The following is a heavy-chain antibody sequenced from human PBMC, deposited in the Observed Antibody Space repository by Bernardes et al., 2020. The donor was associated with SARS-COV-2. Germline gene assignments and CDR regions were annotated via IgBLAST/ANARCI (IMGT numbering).Heavy chain of an antibody. D-gene: IGHD3-3*01. V-gene: IGHV4-31*03. J-gene: IGHJ4*02. CDR3: ARAHRITIFGVVRYFDY. CDR1: GGPLSSCCYY. Sequence: LSLTCTVPGGPLSSCCYYWSLIRQHPGKGLEWNWYIYYSWSTYHNPSLTSRVTISVDTSKNQFSLKLSAVTAADTAVYYCARAHRITIFGVVRYFDYWGQGTLVTVSS. CDR2: IYYSWST.